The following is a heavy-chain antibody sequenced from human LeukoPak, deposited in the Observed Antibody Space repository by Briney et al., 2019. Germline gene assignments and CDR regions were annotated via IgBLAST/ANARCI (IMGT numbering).Heavy chain of an antibody. J-gene: IGHJ4*02. Sequence: PSETLSLTCAVYGGSFSDYYWSWIRQPPGKGLEWIGEINHSGSTNCNPSLKSRVTISVDTSKNQFPLKLSSLTAADSAVYYCARGLRNWYPTDFWGQGTLVTVSS. CDR1: GGSFSDYY. CDR3: ARGLRNWYPTDF. CDR2: INHSGST. V-gene: IGHV4-34*01. D-gene: IGHD6-13*01.